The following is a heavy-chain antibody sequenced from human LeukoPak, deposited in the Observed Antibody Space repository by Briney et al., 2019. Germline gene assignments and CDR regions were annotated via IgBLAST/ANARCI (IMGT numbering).Heavy chain of an antibody. V-gene: IGHV1-18*04. Sequence: GASVKVSCKASGYTFTGYYMHWVRQAPGQGLEWMGWISAYNGNTNYAQKLQGRVTMTTDTSTSTAYMELRSLRSDDTAVYYCARYCSSTSCYYYYYGMDVWGQGTTVTVSS. D-gene: IGHD2-2*01. CDR2: ISAYNGNT. CDR1: GYTFTGYY. J-gene: IGHJ6*02. CDR3: ARYCSSTSCYYYYYGMDV.